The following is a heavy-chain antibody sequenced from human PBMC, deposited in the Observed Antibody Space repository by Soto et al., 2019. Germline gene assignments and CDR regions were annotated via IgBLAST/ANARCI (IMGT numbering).Heavy chain of an antibody. CDR1: GYTFTSYA. D-gene: IGHD6-13*01. Sequence: ASVKVSCKASGYTFTSYAMHWVRQAPGQRLEWMGWINAGNGNTKYSQKFQGRVTITKDTSASTAYMELSSLRSEDTAVYYCARGMGDSSSWYWFDPWGQGTLVTAPQ. CDR2: INAGNGNT. CDR3: ARGMGDSSSWYWFDP. J-gene: IGHJ5*02. V-gene: IGHV1-3*01.